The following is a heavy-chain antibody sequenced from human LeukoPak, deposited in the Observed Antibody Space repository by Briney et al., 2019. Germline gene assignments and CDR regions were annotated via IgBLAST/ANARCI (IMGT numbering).Heavy chain of an antibody. CDR2: IKQDGSEK. Sequence: GGSLRLSCAASGFTFSSYWMSWVRQAPGKGLEWVANIKQDGSEKYYVDSVKGRFTISRDNSKNTLYLQMNSLRAEDTAVYYCAKGAGPYYYYYMDVWGKGTTVTVSS. J-gene: IGHJ6*03. CDR3: AKGAGPYYYYYMDV. V-gene: IGHV3-7*03. CDR1: GFTFSSYW.